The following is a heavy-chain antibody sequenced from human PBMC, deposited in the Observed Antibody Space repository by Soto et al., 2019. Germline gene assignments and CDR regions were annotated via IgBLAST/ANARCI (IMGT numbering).Heavy chain of an antibody. CDR1: GFTFSSYW. V-gene: IGHV3-74*01. J-gene: IGHJ1*01. CDR3: ARLPNKSPQN. CDR2: ISTDASST. Sequence: EVQLVESGGGLVQPGGSLRLSCAASGFTFSSYWMHWVRQAPGKGLVWVSSISTDASSTSYADTLKGRFTISRDNAKNTVYLQMNSVRAEDTAVYYCARLPNKSPQNWGQGTLVIVSP.